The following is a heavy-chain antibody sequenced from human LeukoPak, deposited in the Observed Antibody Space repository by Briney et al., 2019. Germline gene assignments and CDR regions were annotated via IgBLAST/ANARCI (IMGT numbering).Heavy chain of an antibody. J-gene: IGHJ4*02. D-gene: IGHD3-10*01. Sequence: GGSLRLSCAASGFTFSTYSMNWVRQTPGKGLEWFPSISSSGSYIYYADSVKGRFTISRDNAKNSLYLQMNRVSPDDPAVYYCARRGVHGSGAFYLDYWGQGTLVTVSS. CDR3: ARRGVHGSGAFYLDY. CDR1: GFTFSTYS. V-gene: IGHV3-21*01. CDR2: ISSSGSYI.